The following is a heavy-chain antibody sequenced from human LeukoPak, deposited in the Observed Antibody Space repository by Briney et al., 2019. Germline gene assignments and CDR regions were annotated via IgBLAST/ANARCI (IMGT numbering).Heavy chain of an antibody. Sequence: GGSLRLSCVASGFTFSDHYIDWVRQAPGKGLEWVSFISSSSSYIYYADSVKGRFTISRDNAKNSLYLQMNSLRAEDTAVYYCARSDGVCLDYWGQGTLVTVSS. V-gene: IGHV3-21*01. CDR3: ARSDGVCLDY. D-gene: IGHD2-8*01. CDR2: ISSSSSYI. CDR1: GFTFSDHY. J-gene: IGHJ4*02.